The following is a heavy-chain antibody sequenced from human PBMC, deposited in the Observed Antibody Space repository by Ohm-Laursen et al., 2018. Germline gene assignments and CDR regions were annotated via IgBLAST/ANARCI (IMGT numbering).Heavy chain of an antibody. D-gene: IGHD2-15*01. CDR2: VSKDGAGT. V-gene: IGHV3-23*01. J-gene: IGHJ3*02. CDR3: AKVYYCSGGSCYSWELTNGFDI. Sequence: SLRLSCTASGFTFSTYDMSWVRQAPGKGLEWVSSVSKDGAGTTYADSVKGRFTISRDNSKNTMYLQVNSLRAEDTAVYYCAKVYYCSGGSCYSWELTNGFDIWGQGTMVTVSS. CDR1: GFTFSTYD.